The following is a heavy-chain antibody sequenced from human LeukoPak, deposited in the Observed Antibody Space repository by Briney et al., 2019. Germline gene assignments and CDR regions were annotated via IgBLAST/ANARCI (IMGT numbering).Heavy chain of an antibody. CDR2: IRYDGSNK. CDR1: GFTFSSYG. Sequence: GGSLRLSCAASGFTFSSYGMHWVRQAPGKGLEWVAFIRYDGSNKYYADSVKGRFTISRDNSKNTLYLQMNSLRAEDTAVYYCAKAAARYCSSTSCQGDWFDPWGQGTLVTVSS. V-gene: IGHV3-30*02. CDR3: AKAAARYCSSTSCQGDWFDP. J-gene: IGHJ5*02. D-gene: IGHD2-2*01.